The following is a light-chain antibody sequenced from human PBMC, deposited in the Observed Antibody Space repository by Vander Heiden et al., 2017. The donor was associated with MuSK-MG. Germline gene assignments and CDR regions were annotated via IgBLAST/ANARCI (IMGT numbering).Light chain of an antibody. CDR1: SSNIGSNT. J-gene: IGLJ3*02. Sequence: QSVLTQPPSASGTPGQRVTISCSGSSSNIGSNTVNWYQQVPGTAPKLLIYSNNQRPSGVPDRFSGSKSATSASLAISGLQSEDEADYYCAAWDDSLNGWVFGGGTKLTGL. V-gene: IGLV1-44*01. CDR2: SNN. CDR3: AAWDDSLNGWV.